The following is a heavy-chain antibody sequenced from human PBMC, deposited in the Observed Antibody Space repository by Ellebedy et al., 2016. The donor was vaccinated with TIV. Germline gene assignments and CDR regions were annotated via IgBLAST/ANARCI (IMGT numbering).Heavy chain of an antibody. Sequence: PGGSLRLSCAASGFTFSTYGMHWVRQAPGKGLEWVANIKEDGSEKYYVDSVKGRFTISRDNAKNSLYLQMNTLRAEDTAVYYCARVPLDGAVAGTVEVAFDYWGQGTLVTVSS. D-gene: IGHD6-19*01. CDR3: ARVPLDGAVAGTVEVAFDY. J-gene: IGHJ4*02. V-gene: IGHV3-7*03. CDR2: IKEDGSEK. CDR1: GFTFSTYG.